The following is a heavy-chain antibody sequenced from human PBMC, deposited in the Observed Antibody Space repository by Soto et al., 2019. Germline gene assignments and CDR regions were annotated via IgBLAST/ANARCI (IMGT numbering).Heavy chain of an antibody. Sequence: QVQLVESGGGVVQPGRSLRLSCAASGFTFSSYGMHWVRQAPGKGLEWVAVISYDGSNKYYADSVKGRFTISRDNSKNTLYLQMNSLRAEDTAVYYCAKDLPRGSLAYYFDYWGQGTLVTVSS. CDR3: AKDLPRGSLAYYFDY. D-gene: IGHD3-3*01. J-gene: IGHJ4*02. V-gene: IGHV3-30*18. CDR1: GFTFSSYG. CDR2: ISYDGSNK.